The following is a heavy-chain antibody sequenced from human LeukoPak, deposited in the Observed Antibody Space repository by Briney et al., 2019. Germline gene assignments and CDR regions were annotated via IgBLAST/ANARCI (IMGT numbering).Heavy chain of an antibody. CDR3: ARGLYSGSYYDY. V-gene: IGHV4-59*01. CDR1: GGSISNYY. J-gene: IGHJ4*02. D-gene: IGHD1-26*01. CDR2: SHYNGSP. Sequence: SETLSLTCSVSGGSISNYYWSWLRQPPGKGLEWIGYSHYNGSPNYNPSLKSRVTISLDTSKNHFSLKLSSVTAADTAVYYCARGLYSGSYYDYWGQGTLSPSPQ.